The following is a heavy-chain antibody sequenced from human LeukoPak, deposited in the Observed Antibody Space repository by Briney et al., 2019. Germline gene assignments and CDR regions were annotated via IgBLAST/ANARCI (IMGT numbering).Heavy chain of an antibody. CDR2: IYSGGST. Sequence: GGSLRLSCAASGFTVSSNYMSWVRQAPGEGLEWVSVIYSGGSTYYADSVKGRFTISRDNSKNTLYLQMNSLRAEDTAVYYCAKHAIRDGYNLGFEVWGQGTLVTVSS. CDR3: AKHAIRDGYNLGFEV. V-gene: IGHV3-66*04. D-gene: IGHD5-24*01. J-gene: IGHJ4*02. CDR1: GFTVSSNY.